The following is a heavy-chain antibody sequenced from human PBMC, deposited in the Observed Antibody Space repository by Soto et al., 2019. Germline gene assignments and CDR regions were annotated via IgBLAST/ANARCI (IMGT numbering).Heavy chain of an antibody. Sequence: SVKVSCKASGGTFSSYAISWVRQAPGQGLEWMGGIIPIFGTANYAQKFQGRVTITADESTSTAYMELSSLRSEDTAVYYCARLPARLPAAIVSGWFDPWGQGTLVTVSS. CDR2: IIPIFGTA. CDR1: GGTFSSYA. D-gene: IGHD2-2*01. CDR3: ARLPARLPAAIVSGWFDP. V-gene: IGHV1-69*13. J-gene: IGHJ5*02.